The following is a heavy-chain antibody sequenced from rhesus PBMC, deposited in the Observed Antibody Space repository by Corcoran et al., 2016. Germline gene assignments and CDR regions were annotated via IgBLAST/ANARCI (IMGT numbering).Heavy chain of an antibody. D-gene: IGHD3-9*01. CDR2: IYGSGSST. CDR3: ARADYEDDYGYYYIDY. J-gene: IGHJ4*01. V-gene: IGHV4-169*01. Sequence: QLQLQESGPGLVKPSETLSVTCAVSGGSISSSYWSWIRQAPGKGLEWIGYIYGSGSSTNYNPSLKSRGTLSVATSKNQRSLKLSSVTAADTAVYYCARADYEDDYGYYYIDYWGQGVLVTVSS. CDR1: GGSISSSY.